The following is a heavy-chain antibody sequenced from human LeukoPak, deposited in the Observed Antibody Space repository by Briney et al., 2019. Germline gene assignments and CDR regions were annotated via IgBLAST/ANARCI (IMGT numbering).Heavy chain of an antibody. CDR2: ISSSGSTI. J-gene: IGHJ4*02. CDR1: GFTFSDYY. V-gene: IGHV3-11*01. D-gene: IGHD2-8*01. Sequence: GGSLGLSCAASGFTFSDYYMSWIRQAPGKGLEWVSYISSSGSTIYYADSVKGRFTISRDNAKNSLYLQMNSLRAEDTAVYYCARVPSSWSKIDYWGQGTLVTVSS. CDR3: ARVPSSWSKIDY.